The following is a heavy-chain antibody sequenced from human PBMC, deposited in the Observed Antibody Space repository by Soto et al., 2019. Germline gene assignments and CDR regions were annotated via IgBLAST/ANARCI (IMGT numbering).Heavy chain of an antibody. CDR3: ATEGEWLATFDY. CDR2: FDPEDGET. V-gene: IGHV1-24*01. CDR1: GYTLNELY. J-gene: IGHJ4*02. D-gene: IGHD6-19*01. Sequence: AFVKNSYQDSGYTLNELYMHWRRQTPGKGLEWMGGFDPEDGETIYAQKFQGRVTMTEDTSTDTAYMELSSLRFEDTAVYYCATEGEWLATFDYWGQGTLVTVSS.